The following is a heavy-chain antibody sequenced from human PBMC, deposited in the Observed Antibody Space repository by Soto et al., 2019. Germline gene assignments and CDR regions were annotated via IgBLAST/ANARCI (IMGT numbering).Heavy chain of an antibody. CDR3: AREGNLGRWIQPLDS. V-gene: IGHV4-59*01. Sequence: SETLSLTCTVSGGSISSYYLSWIRQPPGRGLEWIGNIYFRGTTNYSPSLKSRVTMSVDTSKNHFSLKLISVTTADTAVYFCAREGNLGRWIQPLDSWGQGTLVTVSS. CDR2: IYFRGTT. D-gene: IGHD2-2*03. CDR1: GGSISSYY. J-gene: IGHJ4*02.